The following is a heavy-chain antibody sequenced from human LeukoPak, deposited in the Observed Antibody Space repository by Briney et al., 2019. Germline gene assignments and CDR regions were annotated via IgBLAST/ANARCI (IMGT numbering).Heavy chain of an antibody. V-gene: IGHV1-3*01. J-gene: IGHJ4*02. D-gene: IGHD3-16*01. CDR2: INAGNGNT. Sequence: GASVKVSCKASGHTFTSYAMHWVRQAPGQRLEWMGWINAGNGNTKYSQKFQGRVTITRDTSASTAYMELSSLRSEDTAVYYCAREGEAPGIYFDYWGQGTLVTVSS. CDR1: GHTFTSYA. CDR3: AREGEAPGIYFDY.